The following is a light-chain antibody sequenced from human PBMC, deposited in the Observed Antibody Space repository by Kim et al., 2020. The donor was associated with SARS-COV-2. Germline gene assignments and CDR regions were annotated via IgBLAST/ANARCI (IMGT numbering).Light chain of an antibody. Sequence: QSVTISCTGTSSDVGSYNYVSWYQQHPGEAPKLMIYGVSKRPSGVPDRFSGSKSGNTASLTVSGLQAEDEADYYCSSYAGSNNLVFGGGTQLTVL. CDR3: SSYAGSNNLV. V-gene: IGLV2-8*01. CDR1: SSDVGSYNY. CDR2: GVS. J-gene: IGLJ2*01.